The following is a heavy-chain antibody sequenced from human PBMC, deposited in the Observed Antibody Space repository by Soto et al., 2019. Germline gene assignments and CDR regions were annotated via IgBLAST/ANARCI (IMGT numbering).Heavy chain of an antibody. J-gene: IGHJ4*01. D-gene: IGHD6-19*01. V-gene: IGHV3-23*01. Sequence: EVQLLESGGGLVQPGGSLRLSCAASGFTFSSYAMSWVRQAPGKGLEWVSAISGSGGSTYYADSVKGWFTISRDNSKNTLYLQMNSLRAEDTAVYYCAKKGEGGWYPYYFDYWGHGTLVTVSS. CDR1: GFTFSSYA. CDR3: AKKGEGGWYPYYFDY. CDR2: ISGSGGST.